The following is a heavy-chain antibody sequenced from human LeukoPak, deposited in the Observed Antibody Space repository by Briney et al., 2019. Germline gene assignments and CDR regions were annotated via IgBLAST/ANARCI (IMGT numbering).Heavy chain of an antibody. CDR3: ARGVFYRGYDPLYFDY. V-gene: IGHV4-31*03. J-gene: IGHJ4*02. Sequence: SETLSLTCTVSGGSIGSGGYYWSWIRQHPGKGLEWIGYIYYSGSTYYNPSLKSRVTISVDTSKNQFSLKLSSVTAADTAVYYCARGVFYRGYDPLYFDYWGQGTLVTVSS. CDR2: IYYSGST. CDR1: GGSIGSGGYY. D-gene: IGHD5-12*01.